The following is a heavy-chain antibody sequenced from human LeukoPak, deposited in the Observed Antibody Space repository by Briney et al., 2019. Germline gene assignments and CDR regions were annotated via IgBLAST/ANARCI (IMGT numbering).Heavy chain of an antibody. CDR3: ARAGGTLGPYRHFDY. D-gene: IGHD3-16*01. V-gene: IGHV7-4-1*02. Sequence: ASVKVSCKASGYTLTSYDMNWVRQAPGQGLEWMGWINTNTGNPTYAQAFTGRFVFSLDTSVSTAYLQISSLKAEDTAVYYCARAGGTLGPYRHFDYWGQGTLVTVSP. CDR2: INTNTGNP. J-gene: IGHJ4*02. CDR1: GYTLTSYD.